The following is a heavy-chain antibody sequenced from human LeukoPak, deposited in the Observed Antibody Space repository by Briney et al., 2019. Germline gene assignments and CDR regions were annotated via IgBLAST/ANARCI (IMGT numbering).Heavy chain of an antibody. J-gene: IGHJ4*02. CDR1: GFTFSSYG. CDR3: AKDYPEYSSSSVVDY. D-gene: IGHD6-6*01. CDR2: IRYDGSNK. V-gene: IGHV3-30*02. Sequence: GGSLRLSCAASGFTFSSYGMHWVRQAPGKGLEWVAFIRYDGSNKYYADSVKGRFTISRDNSKNTLYLQMNSLRAEDTAVYYCAKDYPEYSSSSVVDYWGQGTLVTVSS.